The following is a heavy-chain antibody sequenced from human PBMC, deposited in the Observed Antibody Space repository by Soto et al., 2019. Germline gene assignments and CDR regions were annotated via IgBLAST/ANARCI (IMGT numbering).Heavy chain of an antibody. CDR3: ARERDSGFDI. Sequence: SPTLSLTCAISGDSVSTNSAAWTWIRQSPSRGLEWLGRTYYRSQWYNGYATSVKSRITINPDTSKSHFSLHLNSVIPEDTAVYYCARERDSGFDIWGQGTMVTVSS. CDR2: TYYRSQWYN. CDR1: GDSVSTNSAA. V-gene: IGHV6-1*01. J-gene: IGHJ3*02. D-gene: IGHD1-26*01.